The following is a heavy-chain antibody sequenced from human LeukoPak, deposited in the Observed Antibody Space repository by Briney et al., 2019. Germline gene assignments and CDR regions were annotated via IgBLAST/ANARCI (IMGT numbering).Heavy chain of an antibody. V-gene: IGHV1-8*03. Sequence: ASVKVSCKASGYIFTGYYMHWVRQAPGQGLEWMGWINPNSGNTGYAQKFQGRVTITRNTSISTAYMELSSLRSEDTAVYYCARAPVWTGYYYYMDVWGKGTTVTVSS. CDR1: GYIFTGYY. CDR2: INPNSGNT. D-gene: IGHD3/OR15-3a*01. J-gene: IGHJ6*03. CDR3: ARAPVWTGYYYYMDV.